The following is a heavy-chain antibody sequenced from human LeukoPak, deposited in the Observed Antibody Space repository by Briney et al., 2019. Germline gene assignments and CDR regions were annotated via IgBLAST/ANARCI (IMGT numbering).Heavy chain of an antibody. Sequence: PGGSLRLSCAASGFTFSSYSMTWVRQAPGKGLEWVSSISSSSSYIYYADSVKGRFTISRDNAKNSLYLQMNSLRAEDTAVYYCARDSYYYGSGTDYWGQGTLVTVSS. CDR2: ISSSSSYI. D-gene: IGHD3-10*01. CDR1: GFTFSSYS. J-gene: IGHJ4*02. CDR3: ARDSYYYGSGTDY. V-gene: IGHV3-21*01.